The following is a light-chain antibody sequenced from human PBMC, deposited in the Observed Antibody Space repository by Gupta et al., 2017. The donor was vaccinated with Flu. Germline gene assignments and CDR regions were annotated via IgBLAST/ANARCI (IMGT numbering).Light chain of an antibody. CDR2: SAS. CDR3: QQAHTVPYF. Sequence: IQMTQSPSSLSASVGYTVNITCRASRSINTFLNWYQQRPGTAPKLLINSASTLQRGVPSRFSGSGSEKAVTLTITSLQREDFSTYYCQQAHTVPYFFGQGTKLDI. V-gene: IGKV1-39*01. J-gene: IGKJ2*01. CDR1: RSINTF.